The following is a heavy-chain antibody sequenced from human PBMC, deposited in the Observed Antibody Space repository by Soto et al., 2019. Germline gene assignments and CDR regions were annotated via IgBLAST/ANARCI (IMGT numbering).Heavy chain of an antibody. CDR2: ISYDGSNK. D-gene: IGHD1-26*01. CDR3: AKDVVVGATTGLGDYYYYYGMDV. CDR1: GFTFSSYG. V-gene: IGHV3-30*18. J-gene: IGHJ6*02. Sequence: LRLSCAASGFTFSSYGMHWVRQAPGKGLEWVAVISYDGSNKYYADSAKGRFTISRDNSKNTLYLQMNSLRAEDTAVYYCAKDVVVGATTGLGDYYYYYGMDVWGQGTTVTVSS.